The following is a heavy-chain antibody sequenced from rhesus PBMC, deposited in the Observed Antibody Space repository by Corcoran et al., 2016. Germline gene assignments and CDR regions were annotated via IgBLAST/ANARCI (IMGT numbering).Heavy chain of an antibody. CDR1: GGSIISNY. Sequence: QLQLQESGPGLVKPSETLSLTCAVSGGSIISNYWSWIRQPPGKGLEWVGRISGSGGSTDHNPSLKSRGTISTDTSKNQFSRKLSSVTAADTAVYYCAREGGRYSGYEHFDYWGQGVLVTVSS. CDR3: AREGGRYSGYEHFDY. D-gene: IGHD5-24*01. V-gene: IGHV4-173*01. CDR2: ISGSGGST. J-gene: IGHJ4*01.